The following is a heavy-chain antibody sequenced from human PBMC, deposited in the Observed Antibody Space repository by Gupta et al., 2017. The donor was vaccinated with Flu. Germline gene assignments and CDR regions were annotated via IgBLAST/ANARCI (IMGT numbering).Heavy chain of an antibody. D-gene: IGHD3-22*01. V-gene: IGHV3-30*03. CDR1: GFTFRNHG. Sequence: QVQLVESGGGVVEPGRSLRRSCAASGFTFRNHGIHWVRQAPGKGLEWVAFISYDATKKYYADSVNGRFTISRDNSKNTVFLQMNSLRAADTAVYYCATEMMVVVIGPQYNDYWGQGTLVTVSS. CDR3: ATEMMVVVIGPQYNDY. CDR2: ISYDATKK. J-gene: IGHJ4*02.